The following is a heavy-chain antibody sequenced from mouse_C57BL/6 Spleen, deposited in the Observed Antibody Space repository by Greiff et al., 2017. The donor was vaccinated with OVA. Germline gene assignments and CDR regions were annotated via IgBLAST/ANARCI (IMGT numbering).Heavy chain of an antibody. Sequence: EVKLVQSGGGLVKPGASLKLSCAASGFTFSDYGMHWVRQAPEQGLEWVAYISRGSSTIYYADTVKGRFTISRDNAKNTLFLQMTSLRSEDTAMYYCAGVNYDAMDYWGQGTSVTVSS. CDR1: GFTFSDYG. CDR2: ISRGSSTI. CDR3: AGVNYDAMDY. V-gene: IGHV5-17*01. J-gene: IGHJ4*01.